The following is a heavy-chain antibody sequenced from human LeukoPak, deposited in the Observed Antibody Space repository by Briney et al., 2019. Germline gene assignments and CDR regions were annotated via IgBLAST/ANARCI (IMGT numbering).Heavy chain of an antibody. Sequence: SETLSLTCTGSGGSISSGSYYWSWIRQPAGKGLEWIGRIYTSGSTNYNPSLKSRVTISVDTSKNQFSLKLSSVTAADTAVYYCARLKKGFTFDYWGQGTLVTVSA. CDR1: GGSISSGSYY. CDR2: IYTSGST. V-gene: IGHV4-61*02. J-gene: IGHJ4*02. CDR3: ARLKKGFTFDY.